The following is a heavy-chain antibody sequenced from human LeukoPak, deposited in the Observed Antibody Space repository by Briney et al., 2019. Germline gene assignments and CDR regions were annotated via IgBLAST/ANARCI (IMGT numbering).Heavy chain of an antibody. CDR2: ISSSGGTI. CDR3: ARTSTNYFDY. D-gene: IGHD1-26*01. CDR1: GFTFSNAW. V-gene: IGHV3-11*04. Sequence: GGSLRLSCAASGFTFSNAWMSWVRQAPGKGLEWVSYISSSGGTIYYADSVKGRFTISRDNAKHSLYLQINSLRAEDTAVYHCARTSTNYFDYWGQGTLVTVSS. J-gene: IGHJ4*02.